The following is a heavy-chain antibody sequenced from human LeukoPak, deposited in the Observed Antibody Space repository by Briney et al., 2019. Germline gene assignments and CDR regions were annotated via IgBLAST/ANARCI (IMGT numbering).Heavy chain of an antibody. Sequence: ASVKVSCKASGGTFSSYAISWVRQAPGQGLEWMGGIIPIFGTANYAQKFQGRVTITADESTSTAYMELRSLRSDDTAVYYCARRYSGYDPTPYYFDYWGQGTLVTVSS. CDR2: IIPIFGTA. J-gene: IGHJ4*02. CDR1: GGTFSSYA. D-gene: IGHD5-12*01. V-gene: IGHV1-69*13. CDR3: ARRYSGYDPTPYYFDY.